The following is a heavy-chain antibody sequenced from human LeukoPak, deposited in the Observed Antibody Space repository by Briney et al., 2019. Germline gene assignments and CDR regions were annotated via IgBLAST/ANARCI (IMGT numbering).Heavy chain of an antibody. Sequence: LETLSLTCAVHGGSFSGSYWNWIRQPPGKGLEWIGEINHSGITNYNPSLKSRVTISVDTSKNKFSLKVRSVTAADSAVYYCARRVRLRTNDLYYYGMDVWGQGTTVTVSS. D-gene: IGHD1-1*01. CDR2: INHSGIT. CDR3: ARRVRLRTNDLYYYGMDV. CDR1: GGSFSGSY. V-gene: IGHV4-34*01. J-gene: IGHJ6*02.